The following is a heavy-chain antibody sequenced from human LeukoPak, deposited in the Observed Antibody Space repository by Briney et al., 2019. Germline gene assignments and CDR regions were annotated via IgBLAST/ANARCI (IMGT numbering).Heavy chain of an antibody. Sequence: PGGSLRLSCAASGFTFSSYGMHWVRQAPGKGLEWVAVISYDGSNKYYADSVKGRFTISRDNSKNTLYLQMNSLRAEDTAVYYCAKGLGSSGYFDGSDYWGQGTLVTVSS. V-gene: IGHV3-30*18. CDR2: ISYDGSNK. CDR3: AKGLGSSGYFDGSDY. D-gene: IGHD3-22*01. J-gene: IGHJ4*02. CDR1: GFTFSSYG.